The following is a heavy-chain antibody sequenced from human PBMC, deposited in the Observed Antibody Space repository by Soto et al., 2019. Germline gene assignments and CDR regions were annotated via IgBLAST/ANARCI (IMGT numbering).Heavy chain of an antibody. CDR3: AKDLIVGATVAHYYYYGMDV. D-gene: IGHD1-26*01. J-gene: IGHJ6*02. Sequence: QVQLVESGGGVVQPGRSLRLSCAASGFTFSSYGMHWVRQAPGKGLEWVAVISYDGSNKYYADSVKGRLTISRDNSKNTLYLQMNSLRAEDTAVYYCAKDLIVGATVAHYYYYGMDVWGQGTTVTVSS. CDR2: ISYDGSNK. V-gene: IGHV3-30*18. CDR1: GFTFSSYG.